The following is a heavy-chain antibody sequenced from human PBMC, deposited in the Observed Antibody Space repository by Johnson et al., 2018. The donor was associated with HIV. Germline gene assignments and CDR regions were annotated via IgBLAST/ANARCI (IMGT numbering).Heavy chain of an antibody. D-gene: IGHD6-19*01. Sequence: QVQLVESGGGVVQPGRSLRLSCAASGFTFSSYAMHWVRQAPGKGLEWVAFIRYDGSNKYYADSVKGRFTISRDNSKNTLYLQMNSLRAEDTAVYYCARQIAVAARGAFDIWGQGTMVTVSS. J-gene: IGHJ3*02. CDR2: IRYDGSNK. CDR1: GFTFSSYA. CDR3: ARQIAVAARGAFDI. V-gene: IGHV3-30*02.